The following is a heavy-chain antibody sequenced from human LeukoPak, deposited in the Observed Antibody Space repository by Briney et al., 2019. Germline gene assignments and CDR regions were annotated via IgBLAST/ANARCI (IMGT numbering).Heavy chain of an antibody. CDR2: IRYDGSNK. CDR3: AQPGYYYDSSGYYIDY. D-gene: IGHD3-22*01. V-gene: IGHV3-30*02. Sequence: GGSLRLSCAASGFTFSSYGMHWVRQAPGKGLEWVAFIRYDGSNKYYADSVKGRFTISRDNSKNTLYLQMNSLRAEDTAVYYCAQPGYYYDSSGYYIDYWGQGTLITVSS. J-gene: IGHJ4*02. CDR1: GFTFSSYG.